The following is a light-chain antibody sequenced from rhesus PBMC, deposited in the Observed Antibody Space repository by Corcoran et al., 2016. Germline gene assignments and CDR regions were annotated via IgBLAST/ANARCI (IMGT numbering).Light chain of an antibody. V-gene: IGKV2-64*01. CDR3: GQGTHWPYS. CDR1: QSLLQSNGNTY. J-gene: IGKJ2*01. CDR2: KAS. Sequence: DVVMTQSPLSLPITPGQPASISCRASQSLLQSNGNTYLSWYQQKTGQPPRLLIYKASNRDSWVPDRFSGSGEGTDFTLKIKRVWAEDVGFYYCGQGTHWPYSFGQGTKVEIK.